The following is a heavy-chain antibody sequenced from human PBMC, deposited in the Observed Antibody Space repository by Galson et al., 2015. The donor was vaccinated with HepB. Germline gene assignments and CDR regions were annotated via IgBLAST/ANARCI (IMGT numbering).Heavy chain of an antibody. CDR1: GFTFSSYS. D-gene: IGHD5-12*01. CDR3: AGGYSGYYFDY. CDR2: ISSSSSTI. V-gene: IGHV3-48*04. Sequence: SLRLSCAASGFTFSSYSMNWVRQAPGKGLEWVSYISSSSSTIYYADSVKGRFTISRDNAKNSLYLQMNSLRAEDTAVYYCAGGYSGYYFDYWGQETLSPSPQ. J-gene: IGHJ4*02.